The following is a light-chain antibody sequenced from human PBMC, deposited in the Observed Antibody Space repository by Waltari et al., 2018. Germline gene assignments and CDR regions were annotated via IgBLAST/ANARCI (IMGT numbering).Light chain of an antibody. CDR3: CSYAGSSTVK. J-gene: IGLJ2*01. V-gene: IGLV2-23*01. Sequence: QSALTQPASVSGSPGQSITISCTGTSSDVGSYKLVSWYQQPPGKAPRLMVYADSNRPSRSSNRFSGSKSGTTASLTISGLQAEDEAAYYCCSYAGSSTVKFGEGTYLTVL. CDR2: ADS. CDR1: SSDVGSYKL.